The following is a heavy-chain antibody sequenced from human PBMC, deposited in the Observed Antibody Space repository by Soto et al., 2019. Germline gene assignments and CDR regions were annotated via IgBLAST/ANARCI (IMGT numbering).Heavy chain of an antibody. J-gene: IGHJ4*02. Sequence: GGSLRLSCVASGINFRSCAMSWFRQAPGECLERVSGTTDSGGYSKNADCVRGRFTISRDKSKNTLYLQIRNLRLDDSSVYYCASGSSDSYSGRRIFDFWGRGTLVTVSS. D-gene: IGHD2-15*01. CDR2: TTDSGGYS. V-gene: IGHV3-23*01. CDR3: ASGSSDSYSGRRIFDF. CDR1: GINFRSCA.